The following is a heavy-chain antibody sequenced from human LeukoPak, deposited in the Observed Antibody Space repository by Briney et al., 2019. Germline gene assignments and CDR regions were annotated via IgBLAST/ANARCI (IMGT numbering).Heavy chain of an antibody. V-gene: IGHV4-30-4*08. Sequence: TSETLSLTCTVSGGSISSGDYYWSWISQPPGKGLEWIGYIYYSGSTYYNPSRKSRVTISVDTSKIQFSLKLSSVTAADTAVYYCARAGGPLTAVAGLTDYWGQGTLVTVSS. CDR2: IYYSGST. D-gene: IGHD6-19*01. J-gene: IGHJ4*02. CDR1: GGSISSGDYY. CDR3: ARAGGPLTAVAGLTDY.